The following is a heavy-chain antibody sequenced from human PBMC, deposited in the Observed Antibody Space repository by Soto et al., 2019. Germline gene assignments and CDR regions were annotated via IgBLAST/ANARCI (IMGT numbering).Heavy chain of an antibody. J-gene: IGHJ4*02. V-gene: IGHV3-30-3*01. D-gene: IGHD1-26*01. Sequence: QVQLVESGGGVVQPGRSLRLSCAASGFTFSSYAMHWVRQAPGKGLEWVAVISYDGSNKYYADSVKGRFTISRDNSKNTLYLQMNSLRAEDTAVYYCARDGVIGSYDPAQYYFDYWGQGTLVTVSS. CDR1: GFTFSSYA. CDR3: ARDGVIGSYDPAQYYFDY. CDR2: ISYDGSNK.